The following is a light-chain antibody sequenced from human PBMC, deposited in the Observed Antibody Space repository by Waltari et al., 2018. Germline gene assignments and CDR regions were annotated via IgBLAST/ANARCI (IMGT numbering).Light chain of an antibody. Sequence: QSALTQPTSVSGSPGQSITISCTGTSSDVGKYNLVSWYQQYPGKAPTLMISAVNKGPSRVPNRFSGSTSGNTASLTISGLQAEDEADYYCCSHAGSTLWVFGGGTRLTVL. J-gene: IGLJ3*02. CDR1: SSDVGKYNL. V-gene: IGLV2-23*02. CDR2: AVN. CDR3: CSHAGSTLWV.